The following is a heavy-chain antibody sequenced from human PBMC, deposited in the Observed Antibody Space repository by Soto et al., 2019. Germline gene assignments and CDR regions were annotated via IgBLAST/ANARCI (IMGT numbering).Heavy chain of an antibody. CDR2: IIPIFGTA. CDR3: AMPYYYDSSGYYPLDY. D-gene: IGHD3-22*01. Sequence: SVKVSCKASGGTFSSYAISWVRQAPGQGLEWMGGIIPIFGTANYAQKFQGRVTITADKSTSTAYMELSSLRSEDTAVYYCAMPYYYDSSGYYPLDYWGQGTLVTGS. V-gene: IGHV1-69*06. J-gene: IGHJ4*02. CDR1: GGTFSSYA.